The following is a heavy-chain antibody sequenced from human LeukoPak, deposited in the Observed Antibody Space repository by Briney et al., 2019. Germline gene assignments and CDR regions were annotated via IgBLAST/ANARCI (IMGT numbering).Heavy chain of an antibody. Sequence: GASVXVSCKASGXTXXGYYMHWVRQAPGQGLEWMGWINPNSGGTNYAQKFQGRVTMTRDTSISTAYMELSRLRSDDTAVYYCARGTDYWFDPWGQGTLVTVSS. CDR2: INPNSGGT. CDR3: ARGTDYWFDP. CDR1: GXTXXGYY. V-gene: IGHV1-2*02. J-gene: IGHJ5*02.